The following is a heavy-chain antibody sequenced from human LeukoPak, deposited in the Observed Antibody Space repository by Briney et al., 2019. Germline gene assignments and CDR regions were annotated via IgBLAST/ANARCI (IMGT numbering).Heavy chain of an antibody. CDR1: GFTFSSYS. D-gene: IGHD6-6*01. CDR3: ARDLSDSSSAPAFDY. V-gene: IGHV3-21*01. Sequence: GGSLRLSCAASGFTFSSYSMNWVRQAPGKGLEWVSSISSSSSYIYYADSVKGRFTISRDNAKNSLYLQMNSLRAEDTAVYYCARDLSDSSSAPAFDYWGQGTLVTVSS. CDR2: ISSSSSYI. J-gene: IGHJ4*02.